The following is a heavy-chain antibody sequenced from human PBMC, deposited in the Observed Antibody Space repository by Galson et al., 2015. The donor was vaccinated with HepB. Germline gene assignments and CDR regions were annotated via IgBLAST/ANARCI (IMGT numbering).Heavy chain of an antibody. J-gene: IGHJ4*02. V-gene: IGHV1-2*06. CDR3: ARDVAEYTGYEQGLRDS. CDR1: GYIFDVSY. Sequence: SPKVPCQSAGYIFDVSYMGWGPPTPGQGLEWMGRINLNSGDTNYAQKFQGRVTITRDTSVTTVYMELSSLRSDDTAIYYCARDVAEYTGYEQGLRDSWGQGTLVTVSS. D-gene: IGHD2-15*01. CDR2: INLNSGDT.